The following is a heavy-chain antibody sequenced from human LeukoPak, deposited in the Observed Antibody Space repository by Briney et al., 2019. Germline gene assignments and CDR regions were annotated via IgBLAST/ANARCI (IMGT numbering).Heavy chain of an antibody. D-gene: IGHD3-16*02. CDR3: ARDNSVGDIAWWFDP. CDR1: GYSFTSHY. Sequence: ASVKVSCKASGYSFTSHYMHWVRQAPGQGLEWMGLINPSGSSTLYAQKFQGRITMTRDMSTTTDYMELSSLRSEDTAVYYCARDNSVGDIAWWFDPWGQGTLVTVSS. J-gene: IGHJ5*02. V-gene: IGHV1-46*01. CDR2: INPSGSST.